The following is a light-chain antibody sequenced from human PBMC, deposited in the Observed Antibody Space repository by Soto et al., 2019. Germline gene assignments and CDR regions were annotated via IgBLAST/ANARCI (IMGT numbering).Light chain of an antibody. CDR3: SSYTSSSTQGV. Sequence: QSALTQPASVSGSPGQSITISCTGTSSDVGGYNYVSWYQQHPGKAPKLMIYEVSNRPSGVSNRFSGSKSGNTASLTISGLQAEDEADYYCSSYTSSSTQGVFGGGTQLTVL. J-gene: IGLJ2*01. CDR2: EVS. V-gene: IGLV2-14*01. CDR1: SSDVGGYNY.